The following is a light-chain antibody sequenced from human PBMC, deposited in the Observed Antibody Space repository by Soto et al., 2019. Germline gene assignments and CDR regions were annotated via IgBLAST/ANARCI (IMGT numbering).Light chain of an antibody. Sequence: EIVLTQSPGPLSLSPGEGATLSCRASQSVSTSDLAWYQQKRGQAPRLRIYGASSRATGIPDRVSGSGSGTEFSLTISILEPEDFAVYYCHQYGISPFGGGTKVDIK. CDR3: HQYGISP. CDR1: QSVSTSD. V-gene: IGKV3-20*01. CDR2: GAS. J-gene: IGKJ4*01.